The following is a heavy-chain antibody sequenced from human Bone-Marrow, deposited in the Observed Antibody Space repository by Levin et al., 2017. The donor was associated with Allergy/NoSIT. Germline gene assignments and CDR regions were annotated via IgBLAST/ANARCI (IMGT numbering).Heavy chain of an antibody. CDR1: GFIVSRKY. J-gene: IGHJ4*02. V-gene: IGHV3-53*01. D-gene: IGHD2-21*01. CDR3: ARRNSLVLDY. CDR2: MYTDGTT. Sequence: PGGSLRLSCAASGFIVSRKYMTWLRQAPGKGLEWVSVMYTDGTTHYTDPVRGRFTISRDTSSNIIYLQMDNLRVEDTAVYYCARRNSLVLDYWGQGTLVTV.